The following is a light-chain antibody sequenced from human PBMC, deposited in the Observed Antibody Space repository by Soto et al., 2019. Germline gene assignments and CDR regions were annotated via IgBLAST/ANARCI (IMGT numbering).Light chain of an antibody. CDR3: SSYASLYTRV. V-gene: IGLV2-14*01. CDR2: EVR. Sequence: QSALAQPASVSGSPGQSITISCTGTSSDVGGYNFVSWYQRHPGKAPKLVIYEVRNRPSGVSNRFSASKSGNTASLTISGLQAEDEAEYYCSSYASLYTRVFGTGTKVTVL. J-gene: IGLJ1*01. CDR1: SSDVGGYNF.